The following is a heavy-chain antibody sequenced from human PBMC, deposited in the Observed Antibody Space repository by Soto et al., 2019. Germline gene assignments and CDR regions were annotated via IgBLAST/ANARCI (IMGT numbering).Heavy chain of an antibody. CDR2: LTDSGGST. CDR3: AKKSSGNSYFYFDY. V-gene: IGHV3-23*01. J-gene: IGHJ4*02. Sequence: GGSLRLSCAASGFTFSTYAMGWVRQAPGKGLEWVSALTDSGGSTYYADSVKGRFTISRDNSRNTLFLQMNSLRAEDTAVYYCAKKSSGNSYFYFDYWGQGALVTVSS. CDR1: GFTFSTYA. D-gene: IGHD3-22*01.